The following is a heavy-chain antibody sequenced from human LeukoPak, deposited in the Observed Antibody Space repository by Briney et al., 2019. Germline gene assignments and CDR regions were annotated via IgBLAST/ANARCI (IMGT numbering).Heavy chain of an antibody. CDR1: GGSISSGSYY. D-gene: IGHD3-3*01. V-gene: IGHV4-61*02. CDR2: IYTSGST. J-gene: IGHJ4*02. CDR3: ARAGDFWSGYYVDY. Sequence: PSQTLSLTCTVSGGSISSGSYYWSWIRQPAGKGLEWIGRIYTSGSTNYNPSLKSRATISVDTSKNQFSLKLSSVTAADTAVYYCARAGDFWSGYYVDYWGQGTLVTVSS.